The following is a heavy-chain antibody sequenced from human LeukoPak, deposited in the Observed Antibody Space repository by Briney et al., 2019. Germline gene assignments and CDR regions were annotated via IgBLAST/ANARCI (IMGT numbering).Heavy chain of an antibody. Sequence: PSETLSLTCTVSGGSISSYYWSWIRQPPGKGLEWIGYIYYSGSTYYNPSLKSRVTISVDTSKNQFSLKLSSVTAADTAVYYCARYDPSTGCDYWGQGTLVTVSS. D-gene: IGHD4-17*01. V-gene: IGHV4-59*12. CDR3: ARYDPSTGCDY. J-gene: IGHJ4*02. CDR1: GGSISSYY. CDR2: IYYSGST.